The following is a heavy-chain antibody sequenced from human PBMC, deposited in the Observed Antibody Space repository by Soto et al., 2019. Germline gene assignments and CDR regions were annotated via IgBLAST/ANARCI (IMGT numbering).Heavy chain of an antibody. Sequence: QVQLVQSGGEVKKPGASVKVSCKTSGYTFTTYGISWVRQAPGQGLEWVGWISAYSGKTHYAQKFQGKVTMTTDTSTNTAYLELRSLRYDDTAVYYCARDPSLGDHQYWGQGTLVTVSS. CDR2: ISAYSGKT. J-gene: IGHJ4*02. D-gene: IGHD3-16*01. CDR1: GYTFTTYG. CDR3: ARDPSLGDHQY. V-gene: IGHV1-18*01.